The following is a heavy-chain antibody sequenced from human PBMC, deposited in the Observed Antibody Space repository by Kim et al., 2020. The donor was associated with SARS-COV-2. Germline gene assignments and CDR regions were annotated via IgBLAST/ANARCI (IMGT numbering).Heavy chain of an antibody. V-gene: IGHV6-1*01. J-gene: IGHJ4*02. CDR3: ARVYCSSSNCYHY. Sequence: YAVSVKSRLTINADTSKNQFSLQLKSVTPEDTAVYYCARVYCSSSNCYHYWGQGTLVTVSS. D-gene: IGHD2-2*01.